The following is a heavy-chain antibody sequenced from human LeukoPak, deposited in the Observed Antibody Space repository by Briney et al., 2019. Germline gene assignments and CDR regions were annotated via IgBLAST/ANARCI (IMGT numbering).Heavy chain of an antibody. J-gene: IGHJ4*02. D-gene: IGHD2-8*01. CDR1: GGSISNYY. CDR2: FYITGST. V-gene: IGHV4-4*07. CDR3: ASTNLKGFCTNGVCADY. Sequence: SETLSLTCTVSGGSISNYYWTWIRQPAGKGLEWIGRFYITGSTNYNPSLKSRVTMSVDTSKNQFSLKLTSVTAADTAVYYCASTNLKGFCTNGVCADYWGQGTLVTVSS.